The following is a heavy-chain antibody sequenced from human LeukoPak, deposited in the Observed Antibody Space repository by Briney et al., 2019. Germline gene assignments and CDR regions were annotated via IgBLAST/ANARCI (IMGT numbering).Heavy chain of an antibody. V-gene: IGHV3-11*04. Sequence: GGSLRLSCAASGFTFSDYYMSWIRQAPGKGLEWVSYIASSGNTIYYADSVKGRFTISRDNAKNSLYLQMNSLRAEDTSLYYCARHDYSSSSPTFDYWGQGTLVTVSS. CDR2: IASSGNTI. J-gene: IGHJ4*02. D-gene: IGHD6-6*01. CDR3: ARHDYSSSSPTFDY. CDR1: GFTFSDYY.